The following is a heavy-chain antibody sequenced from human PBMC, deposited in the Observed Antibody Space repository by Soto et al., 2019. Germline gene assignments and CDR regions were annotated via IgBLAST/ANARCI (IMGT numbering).Heavy chain of an antibody. CDR1: GYTFTSYA. Sequence: QVQLVQSGAEVKKPGASVKVSCKASGYTFTSYAMHWVRQARGQRLEWMGWINAGNGNTKYSQKFQGRVTITRDTSASTAYMELSSLRSEDTAVYYCAREPWNDAPPDYWGQGTLVTVSS. J-gene: IGHJ4*02. V-gene: IGHV1-3*01. CDR2: INAGNGNT. D-gene: IGHD1-1*01. CDR3: AREPWNDAPPDY.